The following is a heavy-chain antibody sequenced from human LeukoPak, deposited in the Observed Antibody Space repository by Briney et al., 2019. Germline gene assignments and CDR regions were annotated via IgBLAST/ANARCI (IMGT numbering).Heavy chain of an antibody. CDR2: INTDGSST. J-gene: IGHJ4*02. D-gene: IGHD3-22*01. CDR3: AKVGNDVLAYYYDSSAYPDY. Sequence: PGGSLRLSCAASGFTFSSYWMHWVRQAPGKGLVWVSRINTDGSSTSYADSVKGRFTISRDKSKNTLDLQVNSLRAEDTAVYYCAKVGNDVLAYYYDSSAYPDYWGQGTLVTVSS. V-gene: IGHV3-74*01. CDR1: GFTFSSYW.